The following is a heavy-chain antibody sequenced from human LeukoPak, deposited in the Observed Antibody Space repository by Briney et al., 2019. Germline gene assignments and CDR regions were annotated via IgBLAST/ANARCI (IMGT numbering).Heavy chain of an antibody. D-gene: IGHD1-7*01. CDR1: GFTFNTYG. CDR3: AKVFLTGTGRGFSDH. CDR2: VSGSADST. V-gene: IGHV3-23*01. Sequence: PGGSLRLSCAASGFTFNTYGMTWVRQPPGKGLEWVSTVSGSADSTYYADSVKGRFTISRDSSKYTVYLQMNSLRAEDTAVYYCAKVFLTGTGRGFSDHWGQGTLVTVSS. J-gene: IGHJ4*02.